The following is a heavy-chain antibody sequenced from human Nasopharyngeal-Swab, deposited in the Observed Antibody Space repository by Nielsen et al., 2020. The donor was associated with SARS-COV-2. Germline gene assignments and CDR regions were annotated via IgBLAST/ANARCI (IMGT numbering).Heavy chain of an antibody. CDR1: GYTFTGYY. V-gene: IGHV1-2*02. J-gene: IGHJ6*02. CDR3: ARDPTSVAGTGDYYYGMDV. D-gene: IGHD6-19*01. Sequence: ASVKVSCKASGYTFTGYYMNWVRQAPGQGLEWMGWINPNSGGTNYAKKFQGRVTMTRDTSISTAYMELSRLRSDDTAVYYCARDPTSVAGTGDYYYGMDVWCQGTTVTVSS. CDR2: INPNSGGT.